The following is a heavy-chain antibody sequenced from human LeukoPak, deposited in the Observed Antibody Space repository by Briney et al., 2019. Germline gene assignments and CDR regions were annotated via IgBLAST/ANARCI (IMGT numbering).Heavy chain of an antibody. CDR1: GFTFSNYW. D-gene: IGHD3-22*01. CDR2: INPSGTNT. Sequence: GGSQRLSGAVSGFTFSNYWMHWVRQDLGKWMVWSSRINPSGTNTYYADSVKGRFTISRDNAQNTLYLQMNSLRAEDTAMYYCGRAKYDSSEGYIEHWGQGTLVTVSS. J-gene: IGHJ4*02. V-gene: IGHV3-74*01. CDR3: GRAKYDSSEGYIEH.